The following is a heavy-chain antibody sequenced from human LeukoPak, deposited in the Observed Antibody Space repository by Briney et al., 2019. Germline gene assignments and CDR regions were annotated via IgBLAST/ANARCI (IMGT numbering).Heavy chain of an antibody. D-gene: IGHD3-22*01. V-gene: IGHV3-48*03. Sequence: GGSLRLSCAASGFTFSSYEMNWVRQAPGKGLEWVSYISSSGSTIYYADSVKGRFTISRDNAKNSLYLQMNSLRAEDTAVYYCAKVITPYGMDVWGQGTTVTVSS. CDR2: ISSSGSTI. CDR3: AKVITPYGMDV. CDR1: GFTFSSYE. J-gene: IGHJ6*02.